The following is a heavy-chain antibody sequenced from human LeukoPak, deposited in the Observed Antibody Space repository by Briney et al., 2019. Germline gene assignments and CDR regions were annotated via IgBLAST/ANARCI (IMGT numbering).Heavy chain of an antibody. CDR2: ISYDGSNK. CDR1: GFTFSSYA. D-gene: IGHD2-15*01. V-gene: IGHV3-30*04. CDR3: AKDRWSLGSSASSLDY. J-gene: IGHJ4*02. Sequence: GGSLRLSCAASGFTFSSYAMHWVRQAPGKGLEWVAVISYDGSNKYYADSVKGRFTISRDNSKSTLYLQMNSLRAEDTAVYYCAKDRWSLGSSASSLDYWGQGTLVTASS.